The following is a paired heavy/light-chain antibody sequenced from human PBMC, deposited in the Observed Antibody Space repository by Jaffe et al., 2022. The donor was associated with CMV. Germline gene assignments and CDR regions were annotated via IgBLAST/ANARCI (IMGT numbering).Light chain of an antibody. CDR3: ATRDDSLSGLV. J-gene: IGLJ1*01. Sequence: QSVLTQPPSASGTPGQRVAISCSGSTSNIGNNYVSWYQQLPGTAPRLLIYFNNQRPSGVPERFSGSKSGTSASLAISGLRSEDEAEYYCATRDDSLSGLVFATGTKVTVL. V-gene: IGLV1-47*01. CDR2: FNN. CDR1: TSNIGNNY.
Heavy chain of an antibody. CDR1: GFRFNSYS. J-gene: IGHJ1*01. Sequence: EVQLVESGGGLVKPGGSLRLSCATSGFRFNSYSMNWVRQAPGKGLEWVSFISTRSDYIFYADSVKGRFTISRDNAKRSLFLEMSGLRVEDTAVYFCARDRGGSDYPEYLPHWGQGTLVTVSS. CDR2: ISTRSDYI. D-gene: IGHD1-26*01. V-gene: IGHV3-21*02. CDR3: ARDRGGSDYPEYLPH.